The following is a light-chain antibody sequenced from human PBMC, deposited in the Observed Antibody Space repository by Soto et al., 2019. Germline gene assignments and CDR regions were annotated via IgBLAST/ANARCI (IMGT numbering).Light chain of an antibody. J-gene: IGKJ3*01. CDR2: GAS. V-gene: IGKV3-20*01. CDR3: QQYGSLSP. Sequence: EIVLTQSPGTLSLSPGERATLSCRASQSVSSSYLAWYQQKPGQAPRLLIYGASSRATGIPERFSGSGSGTDFTLTISRLEPEDFAVYYCQQYGSLSPFGPGTKVDIK. CDR1: QSVSSSY.